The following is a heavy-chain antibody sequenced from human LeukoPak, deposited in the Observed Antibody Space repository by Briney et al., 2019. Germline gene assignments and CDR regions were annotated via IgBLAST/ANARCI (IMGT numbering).Heavy chain of an antibody. Sequence: GGSLRLSCAASGFTLSSYWMNWVRQAPGKGLVWVSRIASDGSSTTYADSVKGRFSISRDNAKNTLYLQMNSLRVEDTAVYYCARGRPHGNDYWGQRTLVTVSS. D-gene: IGHD4-23*01. CDR3: ARGRPHGNDY. CDR1: GFTLSSYW. CDR2: IASDGSST. J-gene: IGHJ4*02. V-gene: IGHV3-74*01.